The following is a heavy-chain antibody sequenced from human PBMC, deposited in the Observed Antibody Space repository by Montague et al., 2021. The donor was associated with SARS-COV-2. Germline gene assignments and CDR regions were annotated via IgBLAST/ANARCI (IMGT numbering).Heavy chain of an antibody. D-gene: IGHD3-10*01. CDR1: GGSISSNY. CDR3: ARVERGYYYGLGVSAHFDY. Sequence: SETLSLTCTVSGGSISSNYWSWIRQPPGKGLEWIGYIYYSGSTNYNPSLKSRVTISVDTSKNQFSLKLSSVTAADTAVYYCARVERGYYYGLGVSAHFDYWGQGTLATVSS. V-gene: IGHV4-59*01. J-gene: IGHJ4*02. CDR2: IYYSGST.